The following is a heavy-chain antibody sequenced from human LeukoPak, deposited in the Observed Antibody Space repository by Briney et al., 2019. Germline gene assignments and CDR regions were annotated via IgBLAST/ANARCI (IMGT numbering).Heavy chain of an antibody. CDR2: IYYSGST. CDR1: GGSISSSSYY. J-gene: IGHJ4*02. CDR3: ARADYYYDSSGYKKRQYYFDY. Sequence: SETLSLTCTVSGGSISSSSYYWGWIRQPPGKGLEWIGSIYYSGSTYYNPSLKSRVTISVDTSKNQFSLKLSSVTAADTAVYYCARADYYYDSSGYKKRQYYFDYWGQGTLVTVSS. D-gene: IGHD3-22*01. V-gene: IGHV4-39*07.